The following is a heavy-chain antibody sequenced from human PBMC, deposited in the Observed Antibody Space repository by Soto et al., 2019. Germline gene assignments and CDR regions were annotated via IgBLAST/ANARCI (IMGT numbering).Heavy chain of an antibody. CDR2: IVVGSGNT. CDR1: GFTFTSSA. J-gene: IGHJ6*02. V-gene: IGHV1-58*01. CDR3: AADRDSSSWYGTYGMDV. D-gene: IGHD6-13*01. Sequence: ASVKVSCKASGFTFTSSAVQWVRQARGQRLEWIGWIVVGSGNTNYAQKFQERVTITRDMSTSTAYMELSSLRSEDTAVYYCAADRDSSSWYGTYGMDVWGQGTTVTVSS.